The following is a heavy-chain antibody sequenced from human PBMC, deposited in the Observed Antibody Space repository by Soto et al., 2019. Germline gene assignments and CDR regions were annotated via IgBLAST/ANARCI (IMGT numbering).Heavy chain of an antibody. CDR1: GGSISSSSYY. CDR2: IYYSGST. J-gene: IGHJ4*02. Sequence: SETLSLTCTVSGGSISSSSYYWGWIRQPPGKGLEWIGSIYYSGSTYYNPSLKSRVTISVDTSKNKFSLKLSSVTAADTAVYYCARLGGSYQEPTLFDYWGQGTLVTVSS. D-gene: IGHD1-26*01. CDR3: ARLGGSYQEPTLFDY. V-gene: IGHV4-39*01.